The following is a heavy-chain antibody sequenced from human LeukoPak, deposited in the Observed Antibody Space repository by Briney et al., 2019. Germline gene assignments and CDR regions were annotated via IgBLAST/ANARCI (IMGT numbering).Heavy chain of an antibody. D-gene: IGHD3-22*01. Sequence: ASVKVSCKASGYTFTGYYMHWVRQAPGQGLEWMGWINPNSGGTNYAQKFQGRVTMTRDTSISTAYMELRSLRSDDTAVYYCARERYDSSGYSYYFDYWGQGTLVTVSS. J-gene: IGHJ4*02. CDR2: INPNSGGT. CDR1: GYTFTGYY. CDR3: ARERYDSSGYSYYFDY. V-gene: IGHV1-2*02.